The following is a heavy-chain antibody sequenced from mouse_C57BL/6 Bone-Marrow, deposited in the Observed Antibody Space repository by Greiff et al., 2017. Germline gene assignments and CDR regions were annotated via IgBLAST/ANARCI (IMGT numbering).Heavy chain of an antibody. D-gene: IGHD1-1*01. CDR3: VREEYYYGSSYDYAMDY. J-gene: IGHJ4*01. CDR2: INPSNGGT. CDR1: GYTFTSYW. Sequence: QVQLQQPGTELVKPGASVKLSCKASGYTFTSYWMHWVKQRPGQGLEWIGNINPSNGGTNYNEKFKSKATLTVDKSSSTAYMQLSSLTCEDSAVYYCVREEYYYGSSYDYAMDYWGQGTSVTVSS. V-gene: IGHV1-53*01.